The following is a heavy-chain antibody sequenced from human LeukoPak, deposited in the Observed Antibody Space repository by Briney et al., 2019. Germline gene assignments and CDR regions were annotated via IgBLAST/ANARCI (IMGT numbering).Heavy chain of an antibody. CDR1: GYTFTNYA. CDR2: INAGSGDT. D-gene: IGHD3-3*01. V-gene: IGHV1-3*01. J-gene: IGHJ6*02. Sequence: GASVKVSCKASGYTFTNYAIHWVRQAPGQRLEWMGWINAGSGDTKYSQKFQGRVTITADESTSTAYMELSSLRSEDTAVYYCARTLVWSGYSYYYGMDVWGQGTTVTVSS. CDR3: ARTLVWSGYSYYYGMDV.